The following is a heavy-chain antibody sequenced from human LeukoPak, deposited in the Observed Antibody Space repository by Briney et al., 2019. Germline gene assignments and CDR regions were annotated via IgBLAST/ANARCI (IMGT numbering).Heavy chain of an antibody. CDR3: ARETLAYCGGDCYLSDAFDI. Sequence: SETLSLTCTVSGGSINNYYWSWIRQPPGKGLEWIGYIYHSGSTYYNPSLKSRVTISVDRSKNQFSLKLSSVTAADTAVYYCARETLAYCGGDCYLSDAFDIWGQGTMVTVSS. V-gene: IGHV4-59*12. CDR2: IYHSGST. D-gene: IGHD2-21*01. CDR1: GGSINNYY. J-gene: IGHJ3*02.